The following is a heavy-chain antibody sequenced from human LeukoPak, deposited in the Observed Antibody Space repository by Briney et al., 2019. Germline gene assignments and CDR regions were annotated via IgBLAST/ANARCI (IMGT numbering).Heavy chain of an antibody. CDR1: GYTFTNHW. J-gene: IGHJ4*02. V-gene: IGHV5-10-1*01. CDR3: ARAPDSDSGYDYFDY. Sequence: GESLRISCKGSGYTFTNHWISWVRQMPGKGLEWMGKIDPSDSYTNYSPSFQGHVTISADKSISTAYPQWSSLKASDTAMYYCARAPDSDSGYDYFDYWGQGTLVTVSS. D-gene: IGHD5-12*01. CDR2: IDPSDSYT.